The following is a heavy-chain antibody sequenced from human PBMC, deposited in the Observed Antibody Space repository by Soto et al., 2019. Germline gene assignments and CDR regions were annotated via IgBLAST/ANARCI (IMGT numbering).Heavy chain of an antibody. Sequence: TLSLTCTISGSSISSCGYSWSWIRQPPGKGLEWIGYIYHSGSIYYNPSLKSLVTISVDRSKIQFSLNLSSVTAADTAVYYCTIVPDYWGQGTQVTVAS. CDR1: GSSISSCGYS. CDR2: IYHSGSI. CDR3: TIVPDY. J-gene: IGHJ4*02. V-gene: IGHV4-30-2*01.